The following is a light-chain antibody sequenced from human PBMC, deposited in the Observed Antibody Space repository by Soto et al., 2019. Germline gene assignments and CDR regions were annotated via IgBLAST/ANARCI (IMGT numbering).Light chain of an antibody. V-gene: IGKV3-20*01. CDR3: KQYGSSTGFT. CDR1: QSFSSIY. J-gene: IGKJ3*01. CDR2: GAS. Sequence: EIVLTQSPGTLSLSRGERATLSCRASQSFSSIYLAWYHQKPDQAPRHLIYGASSRATGIPDRFSGSGSGTDFTLTISRLEPEDFAVYYCKQYGSSTGFTFGPGTKVYIK.